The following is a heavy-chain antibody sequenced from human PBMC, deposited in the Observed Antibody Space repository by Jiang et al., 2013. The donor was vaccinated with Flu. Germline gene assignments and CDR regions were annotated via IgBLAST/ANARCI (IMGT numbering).Heavy chain of an antibody. CDR1: GGSISSSTFS. V-gene: IGHV4-39*01. CDR2: IYYNGNT. Sequence: GSGLVKPSETLSLTCGVSGGSISSSTFSWGWIRQPPGKGLEWIGSIYYNGNTYYNSSLKSRVTISVDTSKNQFSLKLSSVTAADTAVYYCARGVESWGQGTLVTVSS. CDR3: ARGVES. J-gene: IGHJ4*02.